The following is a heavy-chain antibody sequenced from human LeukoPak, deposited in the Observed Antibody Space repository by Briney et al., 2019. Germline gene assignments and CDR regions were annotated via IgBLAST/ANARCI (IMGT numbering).Heavy chain of an antibody. Sequence: GRSLRLSCAASGFTFSSYGMHWVRQAPGKGLEWVAVIWYDGSNKYYADSVKGRLTISRDNSKNTLYLQMNSLRAEDTAVYYCARAYYYGSGRVFDYWGQGTLVTVSS. V-gene: IGHV3-33*01. CDR1: GFTFSSYG. CDR2: IWYDGSNK. D-gene: IGHD3-10*01. CDR3: ARAYYYGSGRVFDY. J-gene: IGHJ4*02.